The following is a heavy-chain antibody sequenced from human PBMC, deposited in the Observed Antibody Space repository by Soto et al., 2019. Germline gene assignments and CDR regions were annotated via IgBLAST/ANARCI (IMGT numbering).Heavy chain of an antibody. CDR3: EKDRKFRSYYEGAGPYND. Sequence: EVQLLESGGGLVQPGGSLRLTCVGSGFTFRNQDMRWVRQAPGKGLEWVSGISGRGGVTYYADSGKGRFTISRDNAKNTRYLQMNNLRDNDTAVYYCEKDRKFRSYYEGAGPYNDWGQGTLVTVSS. J-gene: IGHJ4*02. CDR1: GFTFRNQD. D-gene: IGHD3-22*01. V-gene: IGHV3-23*01. CDR2: ISGRGGVT.